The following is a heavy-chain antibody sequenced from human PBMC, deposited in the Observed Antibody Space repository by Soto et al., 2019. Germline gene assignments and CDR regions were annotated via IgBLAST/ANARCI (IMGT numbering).Heavy chain of an antibody. CDR1: GFTFSSYA. Sequence: QVQLVESGGGVVQHGRSLRLSCAASGFTFSSYAMHWVRQAPGKGLEWVAVISYDGSNKYYADSVKGRFTISRDNSKNTLYLQMNILRGEDTAVYYCASPHYYGAGRPPAFAGMDVWGQGNTVTVYS. D-gene: IGHD3-10*01. J-gene: IGHJ6*02. V-gene: IGHV3-30-3*01. CDR3: ASPHYYGAGRPPAFAGMDV. CDR2: ISYDGSNK.